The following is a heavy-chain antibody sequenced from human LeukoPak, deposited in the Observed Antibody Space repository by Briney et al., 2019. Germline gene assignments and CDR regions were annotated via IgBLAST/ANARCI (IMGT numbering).Heavy chain of an antibody. Sequence: PGGSLRLSCAASGATLSDEYMSWVRQAPGKGLECVAYISRSGKTIYYTVSGEGRLTLSRNEAAHSLFLQMNRLRAQDTAVYYCARKAYDACHIGPRGTMHTVS. CDR2: ISRSGKTI. CDR3: ARKAYDACHI. J-gene: IGHJ3*02. V-gene: IGHV3-11*04. CDR1: GATLSDEY.